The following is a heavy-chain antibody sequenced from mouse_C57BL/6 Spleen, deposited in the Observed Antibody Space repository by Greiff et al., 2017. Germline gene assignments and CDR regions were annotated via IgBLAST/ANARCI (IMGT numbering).Heavy chain of an antibody. V-gene: IGHV1-72*01. CDR3: ARDIYYGNLDY. J-gene: IGHJ2*01. CDR1: GYTFTSYW. D-gene: IGHD2-1*01. CDR2: IDPNSGGT. Sequence: QVQLKQPGAELVKPGASVKLSCKASGYTFTSYWMHWVKQRPGRGLEWIGRIDPNSGGTKYNEKFKSKATLTVDKPSSTADMQLSSLTSEDSAVYYCARDIYYGNLDYWGQGTTLTVSS.